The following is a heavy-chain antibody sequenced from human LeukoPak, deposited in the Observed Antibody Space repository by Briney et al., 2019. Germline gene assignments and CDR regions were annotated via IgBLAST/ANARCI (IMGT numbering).Heavy chain of an antibody. CDR2: IYYSGST. V-gene: IGHV4-59*08. CDR3: ARQQLDYDILTGYYRPGGFDI. Sequence: PSETLSLTCTVSGGSISSYYWSWIRQPPGKGLEWIGYIYYSGSTNYNPSLKSRVTISVGTSKNQFSLKLSSVTAADTAVYYCARQQLDYDILTGYYRPGGFDIWGQGTMVTVSS. CDR1: GGSISSYY. J-gene: IGHJ3*02. D-gene: IGHD3-9*01.